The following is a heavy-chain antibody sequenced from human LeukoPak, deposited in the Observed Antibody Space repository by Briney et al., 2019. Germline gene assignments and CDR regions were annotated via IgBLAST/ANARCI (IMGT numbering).Heavy chain of an antibody. CDR3: ARHSGGRYYYDSSGLDY. CDR1: GGSISSSSYY. CDR2: IYYSGST. D-gene: IGHD3-22*01. Sequence: SETLSLTCTVSGGSISSSSYYWGWIRQPPGKGLEWIGSIYYSGSTCYNPSLKSRVTISVDTSKNQFSLKLSSVTAADTAVYYCARHSGGRYYYDSSGLDYWGQGTLVTVSS. V-gene: IGHV4-39*01. J-gene: IGHJ4*02.